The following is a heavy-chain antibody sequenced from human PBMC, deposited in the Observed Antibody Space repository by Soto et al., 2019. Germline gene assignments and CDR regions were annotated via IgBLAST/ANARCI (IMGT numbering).Heavy chain of an antibody. CDR2: ISGSSDST. CDR3: ARRGSGSYYDY. CDR1: GFTFSSYA. D-gene: IGHD1-26*01. V-gene: IGHV3-23*01. J-gene: IGHJ4*02. Sequence: EVQLLESGGGLVQPGGSLRFSCAASGFTFSSYAMNWVRQAPGKGLEWVSVISGSSDSTYYAYSVKGRFTISRDNSKNTLYLQMNSLRAEDTAIYYCARRGSGSYYDYWGQGTLVTVSS.